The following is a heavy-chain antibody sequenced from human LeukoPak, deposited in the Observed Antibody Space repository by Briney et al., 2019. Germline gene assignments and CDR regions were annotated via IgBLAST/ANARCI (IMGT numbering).Heavy chain of an antibody. Sequence: PGGSLRLSCAASGFTFSSDAMSWVRQAPGKGLEWVSAISGSGGSTYYADSVKGRFTISRDNSKNTLYLQMNSLRAEDAAVYYCAKDDNYIRFLSWGQGTLVTVSS. D-gene: IGHD3-16*01. J-gene: IGHJ5*02. V-gene: IGHV3-23*01. CDR3: AKDDNYIRFLS. CDR1: GFTFSSDA. CDR2: ISGSGGST.